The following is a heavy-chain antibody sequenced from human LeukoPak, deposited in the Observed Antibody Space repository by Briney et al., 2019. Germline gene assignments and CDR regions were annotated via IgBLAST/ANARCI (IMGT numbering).Heavy chain of an antibody. D-gene: IGHD5-12*01. CDR2: IYHSGST. CDR3: ARARGGYDWETFDY. V-gene: IGHV4-30-2*01. J-gene: IGHJ4*02. CDR1: GGSISSGGYY. Sequence: ASETLSLTCTVSGGSISSGGYYWSWIRQPPGKGLEWIGYIYHSGSTYYNPSLKSRVTISVDRSKNQFSLKLSSVTAADTAVYYCARARGGYDWETFDYWGQGTLVTVSS.